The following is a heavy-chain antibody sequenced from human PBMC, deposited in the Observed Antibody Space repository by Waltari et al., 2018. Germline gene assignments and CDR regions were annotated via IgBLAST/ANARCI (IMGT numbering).Heavy chain of an antibody. CDR1: GGSISSGSYY. D-gene: IGHD3-3*01. V-gene: IGHV4-39*07. Sequence: QLQLQESGPGLVKPSETLSLTCTVSGGSISSGSYYWGWIRQPPGKGRGAIGYISYSGTTYYNLSLKSRVTMSVDTSRDQYSLSLRSVAAADTAVYYCARYYGNGEGWLDPWGQGTLVTVSS. J-gene: IGHJ5*02. CDR2: ISYSGTT. CDR3: ARYYGNGEGWLDP.